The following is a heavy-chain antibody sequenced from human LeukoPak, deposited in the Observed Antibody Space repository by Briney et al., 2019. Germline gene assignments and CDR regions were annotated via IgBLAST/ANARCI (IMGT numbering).Heavy chain of an antibody. CDR2: IFYSGST. J-gene: IGHJ4*02. Sequence: PSETLSLTCTVSGGSISTSNYYWGWIRQPPGKGLEWIGDIFYSGSTYYSPSLKSRVTISLDTSKNQFSLKLSSVTAADTAVYYCARSLKSLDYWGQGTLVTVSS. CDR3: ARSLKSLDY. D-gene: IGHD2-8*01. CDR1: GGSISTSNYY. V-gene: IGHV4-39*07.